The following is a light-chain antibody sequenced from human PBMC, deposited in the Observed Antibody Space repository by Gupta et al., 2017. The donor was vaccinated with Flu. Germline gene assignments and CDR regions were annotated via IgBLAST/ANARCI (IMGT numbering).Light chain of an antibody. CDR3: MQTLQTPYT. J-gene: IGKJ2*01. Sequence: VTPGEPASISCRSSQNLLHSNGYNYLDWYLQKPGQSPQLLIYLGSNRASGVPDRFSGSGSGTDFTLKISRVEAEDVGVYYCMQTLQTPYTFGQGTKLEIK. CDR2: LGS. CDR1: QNLLHSNGYNY. V-gene: IGKV2-28*01.